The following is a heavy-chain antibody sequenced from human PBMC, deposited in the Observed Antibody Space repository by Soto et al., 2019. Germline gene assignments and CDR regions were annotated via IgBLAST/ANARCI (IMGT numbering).Heavy chain of an antibody. V-gene: IGHV3-21*01. CDR3: ARTDIVVVPAAFDY. CDR2: ISSSSSYI. J-gene: IGHJ4*02. CDR1: GFTFSSYS. D-gene: IGHD2-2*01. Sequence: GGSLRLSCAASGFTFSSYSMNWVRQAPGKGLEWVSSISSSSSYIYYADSVKGRFTISRDNAKNSLYLQMNSLRAEDTAVYYCARTDIVVVPAAFDYWGQGTLVTVSS.